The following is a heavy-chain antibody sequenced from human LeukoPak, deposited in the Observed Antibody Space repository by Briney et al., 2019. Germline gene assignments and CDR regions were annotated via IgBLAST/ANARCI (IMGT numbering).Heavy chain of an antibody. Sequence: ASVKVSCKASGYTFTSYYMHWVRQAPGQGLEWMGIINPSGGSTSYAQKFQGRVTMTRDTSTSTVYMDLSSLRSEDTAVYYCAREGLDYGATLNWFDPWGQGTLVTVSS. J-gene: IGHJ5*02. CDR2: INPSGGST. D-gene: IGHD4/OR15-4a*01. CDR3: AREGLDYGATLNWFDP. V-gene: IGHV1-46*01. CDR1: GYTFTSYY.